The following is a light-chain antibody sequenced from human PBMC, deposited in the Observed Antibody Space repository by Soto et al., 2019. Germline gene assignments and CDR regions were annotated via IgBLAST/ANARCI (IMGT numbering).Light chain of an antibody. V-gene: IGKV3-20*01. CDR2: GAS. Sequence: EIALTQSPGTLSLSPGERATLSCWASQSPSSNSLAWYQQKPGQAPRLLIYGASSRATGIPDRSRGRGSGTDFALTISRLEPEGFAVYYCQQYGSSPGTFGQGTKVEIK. J-gene: IGKJ1*01. CDR3: QQYGSSPGT. CDR1: QSPSSNS.